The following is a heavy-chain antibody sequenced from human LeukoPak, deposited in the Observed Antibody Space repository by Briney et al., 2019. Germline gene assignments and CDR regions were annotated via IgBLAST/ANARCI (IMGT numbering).Heavy chain of an antibody. J-gene: IGHJ4*02. CDR2: INPNSGGT. Sequence: GASVKVSCKASGYTFTGYYMHWVRQAPGQGLEWMGWINPNSGGTNYAQKFQGRVTMTRDTSISTAYMELSRLRPDDTAVYYCARSPALLWFGELHPYYFDYWGQGTLVTVSS. V-gene: IGHV1-2*02. CDR3: ARSPALLWFGELHPYYFDY. D-gene: IGHD3-10*01. CDR1: GYTFTGYY.